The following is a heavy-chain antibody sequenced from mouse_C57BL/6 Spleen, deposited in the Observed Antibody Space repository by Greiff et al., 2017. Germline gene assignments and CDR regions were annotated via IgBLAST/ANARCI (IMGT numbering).Heavy chain of an antibody. Sequence: EVMLVESGGGLVKPGGSLKLSCAASGFTFSDYGMHWVRQAPEKGLEWVAYISSGSSTIYYADTVKGRFTITRDNAKNTLFLQMTSLRSEDTAMYYCARGWLLRRCFDVWGAGTTVTVSS. J-gene: IGHJ1*01. D-gene: IGHD2-3*01. V-gene: IGHV5-17*01. CDR2: ISSGSSTI. CDR1: GFTFSDYG. CDR3: ARGWLLRRCFDV.